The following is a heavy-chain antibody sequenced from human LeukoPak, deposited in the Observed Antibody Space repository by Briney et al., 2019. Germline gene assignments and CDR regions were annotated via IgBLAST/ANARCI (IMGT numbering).Heavy chain of an antibody. D-gene: IGHD6-19*01. V-gene: IGHV3-23*01. CDR3: AKRITVAVGYYFDS. Sequence: GGSLRLSCVGSGFSFSSFAMSWVRQAPGKGLEWVSSISGGGANTYYTDCVKGRFTISRDDSKNMQFLQMNSLRPEDTAVYFCAKRITVAVGYYFDSWGQGTLVTVSS. CDR1: GFSFSSFA. J-gene: IGHJ4*02. CDR2: ISGGGANT.